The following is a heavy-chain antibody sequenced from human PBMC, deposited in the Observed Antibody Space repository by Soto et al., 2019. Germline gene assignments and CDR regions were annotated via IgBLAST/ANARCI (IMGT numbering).Heavy chain of an antibody. J-gene: IGHJ5*02. CDR3: ARLMGYQLLPNWFDP. CDR2: INHSGST. D-gene: IGHD2-2*01. CDR1: GGSFSGYY. V-gene: IGHV4-34*01. Sequence: PSETLSLTCAVYGGSFSGYYWSWIRQPPGKGLEWIGEINHSGSTNYNPSLKSRVTISVDTSKNQFSLKLSSVTAADTAVYYCARLMGYQLLPNWFDPWGQGTLVTVSS.